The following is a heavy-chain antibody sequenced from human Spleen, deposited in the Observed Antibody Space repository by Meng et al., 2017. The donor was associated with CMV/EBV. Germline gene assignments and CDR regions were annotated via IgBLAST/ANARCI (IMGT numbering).Heavy chain of an antibody. CDR3: ARDKRGSYYYYGMDV. J-gene: IGHJ6*02. CDR2: ISYDGSNK. V-gene: IGHV3-30*04. Sequence: GESLKISCAASGFTFNDYAMSWVRQAPGKGLEWVAVISYDGSNKYYADSVKGRFTISRDNSKNTLSLQMNSLRAEDTAVYYCARDKRGSYYYYGMDVWGQGTTVTVSS. CDR1: GFTFNDYA. D-gene: IGHD3-10*01.